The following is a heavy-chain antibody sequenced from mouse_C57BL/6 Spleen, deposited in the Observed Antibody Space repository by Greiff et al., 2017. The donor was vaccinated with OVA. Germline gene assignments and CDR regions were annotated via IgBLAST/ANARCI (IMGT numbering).Heavy chain of an antibody. CDR1: GFTITDYY. Sequence: EVQLQQSGAELVRPGASVKLSCTASGFTITDYYMHWVKQRPEQGLEWIGRIDPEDGDTEYAPKFQGKATMTADTSSNTAYLQLSSLTSEDTAVYYCTTDGSPRYFDVWGTGTTVTVSS. V-gene: IGHV14-1*01. CDR2: IDPEDGDT. CDR3: TTDGSPRYFDV. D-gene: IGHD2-3*01. J-gene: IGHJ1*03.